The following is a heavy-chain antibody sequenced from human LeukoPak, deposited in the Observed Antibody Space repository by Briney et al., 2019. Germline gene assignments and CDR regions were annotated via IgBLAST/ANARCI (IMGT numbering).Heavy chain of an antibody. J-gene: IGHJ4*02. V-gene: IGHV3-30-3*01. CDR3: ARAITGPLYYYFDY. CDR1: GFTFSSYA. CDR2: ISYDGSNK. Sequence: PGRSLRLSCEASGFTFSSYAMHWVRQAPGKGLEWVAVISYDGSNKYYADSVKGRFTISRDNSKNTLYLQMNSLRAEDTAVYYCARAITGPLYYYFDYWGQGTLVTVSS. D-gene: IGHD1-20*01.